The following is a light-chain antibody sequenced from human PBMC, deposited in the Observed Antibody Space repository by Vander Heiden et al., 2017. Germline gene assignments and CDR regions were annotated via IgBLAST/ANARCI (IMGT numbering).Light chain of an antibody. Sequence: EIVMTQSPATLSVSPGERATLSCRASQSVSNNLAWYQQKPCQAPRLLIYGASPRATDIPVRFSGSGSGTEFTLSISSLQSEDFAVYYCQQYNSWPRTFGQGTRVEIK. CDR1: QSVSNN. CDR2: GAS. V-gene: IGKV3-15*01. J-gene: IGKJ1*01. CDR3: QQYNSWPRT.